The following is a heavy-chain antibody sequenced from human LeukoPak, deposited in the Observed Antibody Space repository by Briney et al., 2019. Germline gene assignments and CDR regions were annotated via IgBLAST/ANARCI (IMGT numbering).Heavy chain of an antibody. Sequence: SETLSLTCAVYGGSFSGYYWSWIRQPPGKGLEWIGEINHSGSTNYNPSLKSRVTMSVDTSKNQFSLKLSSVTAADTAVYYCARFMDYFDYWGQGTLVTVSS. V-gene: IGHV4-34*01. J-gene: IGHJ4*02. CDR2: INHSGST. CDR1: GGSFSGYY. CDR3: ARFMDYFDY.